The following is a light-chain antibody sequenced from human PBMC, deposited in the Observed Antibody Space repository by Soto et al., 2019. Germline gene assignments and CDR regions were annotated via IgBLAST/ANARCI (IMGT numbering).Light chain of an antibody. Sequence: DIVLTQSPVTRALSPGERATLSCKASQSVSSNNLVWYQQKPGQAPRLLIYGASYRAAGIPDRFSGSGSGTDFALTISRLEPEDFALYYCQQYGSSPWRFGEGTKADIK. CDR1: QSVSSNN. CDR2: GAS. J-gene: IGKJ1*01. V-gene: IGKV3-20*01. CDR3: QQYGSSPWR.